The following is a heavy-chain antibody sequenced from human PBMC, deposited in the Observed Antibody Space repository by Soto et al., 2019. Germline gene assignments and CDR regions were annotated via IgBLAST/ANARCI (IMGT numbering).Heavy chain of an antibody. CDR1: GGSISSSSYY. D-gene: IGHD3-3*01. CDR3: ARWILDTPQKNYGMDV. V-gene: IGHV4-39*01. Sequence: SETLSLTCTVSGGSISSSSYYWGWIRQPPGKGLEWIGSIYYSGSTYYNPSLKSRVTISVDTSKNQFSLQLSSVTAADTAVYNCARWILDTPQKNYGMDVWGQGTRVTVSS. CDR2: IYYSGST. J-gene: IGHJ6*02.